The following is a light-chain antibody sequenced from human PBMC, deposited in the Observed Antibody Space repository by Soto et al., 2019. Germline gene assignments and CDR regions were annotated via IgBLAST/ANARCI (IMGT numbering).Light chain of an antibody. V-gene: IGKV3-15*01. CDR3: QQYNTWPT. CDR2: GAS. CDR1: QSVSSN. Sequence: EIMMTQSPVTLSVSPGERATLSCRASQSVSSNLAWYQQKPGQAPRLLIHGASTRATGIPARFSGSGSGTEFTLTISSLQSEDFAVYYCQQYNTWPTFGQGTKVDIK. J-gene: IGKJ1*01.